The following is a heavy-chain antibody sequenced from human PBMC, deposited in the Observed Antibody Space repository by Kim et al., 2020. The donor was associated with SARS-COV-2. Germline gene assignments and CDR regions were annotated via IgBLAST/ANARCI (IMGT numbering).Heavy chain of an antibody. D-gene: IGHD3-3*01. CDR3: ARDFGGDFWSGYLGY. CDR2: IWSDGSNK. J-gene: IGHJ4*02. CDR1: GFTFTSYD. Sequence: GGSLRLSCAASGFTFTSYDMHWVRQAPGKGLEWVAVIWSDGSNKYYADSVKGRFTISRDNSKNTLYLQMNSLRVEDTAMYYCARDFGGDFWSGYLGYWGQGTLVTVSS. V-gene: IGHV3-33*01.